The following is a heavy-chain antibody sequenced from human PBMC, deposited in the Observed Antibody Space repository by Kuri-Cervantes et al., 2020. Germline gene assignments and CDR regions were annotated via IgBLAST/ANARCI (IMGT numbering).Heavy chain of an antibody. CDR1: GFAFSNHA. CDR3: ARDPCSGGSCYPGAFDI. CDR2: IWYDGSNK. Sequence: GESLKISCAASGFAFSNHAMHWVRQAPGKGLEWVAVIWYDGSNKYYADSVKGRFTISRDNSKNTLCLQMNSLRAEDTAVYYCARDPCSGGSCYPGAFDIWGQGTMVTVSS. J-gene: IGHJ3*02. V-gene: IGHV3-33*08. D-gene: IGHD2-15*01.